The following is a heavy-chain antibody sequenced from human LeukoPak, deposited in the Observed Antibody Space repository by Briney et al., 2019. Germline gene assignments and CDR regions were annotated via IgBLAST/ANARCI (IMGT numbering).Heavy chain of an antibody. V-gene: IGHV3-21*01. CDR2: ISSSSSYI. Sequence: GGSLRLSCAASGFTFSSYSMNWVRQAPGKGLEWVSFISSSSSYIYYADSVKGRSIISRDNSKNTLNLQMNSLRAEDTAVCYCAGGYCSGGSCYPRLDYWGQGTLVTVSS. CDR1: GFTFSSYS. CDR3: AGGYCSGGSCYPRLDY. D-gene: IGHD2-15*01. J-gene: IGHJ4*02.